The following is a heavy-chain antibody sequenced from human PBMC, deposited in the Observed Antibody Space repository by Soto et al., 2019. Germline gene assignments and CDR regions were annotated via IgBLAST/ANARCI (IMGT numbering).Heavy chain of an antibody. Sequence: SETLSLTCNVSGGSINSGNYYWSWIRQLPGKGLEWIGYISYSGSAHYNPSLRSRVFISVDTSRNQFSLKLRSVTVADTAVYYCARPPCTITTCFDPWGQGTLVTVSS. J-gene: IGHJ5*02. V-gene: IGHV4-31*03. D-gene: IGHD2-8*01. CDR1: GGSINSGNYY. CDR3: ARPPCTITTCFDP. CDR2: ISYSGSA.